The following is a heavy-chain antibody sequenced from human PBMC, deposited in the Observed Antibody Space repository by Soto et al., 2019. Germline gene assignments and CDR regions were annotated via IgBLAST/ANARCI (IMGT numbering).Heavy chain of an antibody. D-gene: IGHD4-17*01. Sequence: EVQLVESGGGLVKPGGSLRLSCAASGFTFSNYGMNWVRQAPGKGLEWVSFITSSSYIFYADSVKGRFTISRDNAKNALYLQMNSLRAEDTAMYYCARDLGAVTTLGFQNWGQGTLVTVSS. CDR3: ARDLGAVTTLGFQN. CDR1: GFTFSNYG. V-gene: IGHV3-21*01. CDR2: ITSSSYI. J-gene: IGHJ1*01.